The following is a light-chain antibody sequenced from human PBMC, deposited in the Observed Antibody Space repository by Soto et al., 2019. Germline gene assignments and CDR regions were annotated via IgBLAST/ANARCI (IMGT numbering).Light chain of an antibody. J-gene: IGLJ1*01. CDR1: SSDVGAYNY. Sequence: QSALTQPPSVSGSPGQSITISCTGASSDVGAYNYVSWYQQHPGKAPKLMLYEVSNRPSGVSNRFSGSKSGNTASLTISAFQDEDEAAYYCFSYTDSSPFYVFGTGTKLTVL. CDR2: EVS. CDR3: FSYTDSSPFYV. V-gene: IGLV2-14*01.